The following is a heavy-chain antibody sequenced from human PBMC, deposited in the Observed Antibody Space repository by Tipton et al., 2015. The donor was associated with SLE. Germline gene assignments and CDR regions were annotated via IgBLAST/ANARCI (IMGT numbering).Heavy chain of an antibody. J-gene: IGHJ3*02. CDR1: GYTFTTYG. CDR2: ISAFNGNT. D-gene: IGHD6-13*01. Sequence: QVQPVQSGAEVKKPGASVKVSCKASGYTFTTYGVTWVRQAPGQGLEWMGWISAFNGNTNYAQKFRGRFTMTTDTSTSTAYMDLRSLTSDDTAVYYCARERAYSSSSYNAFDIWGQGTMVTVSS. CDR3: ARERAYSSSSYNAFDI. V-gene: IGHV1-18*01.